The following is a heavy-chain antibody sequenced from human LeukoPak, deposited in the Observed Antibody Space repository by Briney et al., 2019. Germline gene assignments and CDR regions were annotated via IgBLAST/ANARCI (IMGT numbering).Heavy chain of an antibody. J-gene: IGHJ4*02. D-gene: IGHD5-18*01. Sequence: GGSLRLSCAASGFTFSGHPIHWVRQAPGKGLEWVAVISYDGSNKYYADSVKGRFTISRDNSKNTLYLQMNSLRAEDTAVYYCARDTYSYGYIYYFDYWGQGTLVTVSS. CDR2: ISYDGSNK. CDR3: ARDTYSYGYIYYFDY. V-gene: IGHV3-30-3*01. CDR1: GFTFSGHP.